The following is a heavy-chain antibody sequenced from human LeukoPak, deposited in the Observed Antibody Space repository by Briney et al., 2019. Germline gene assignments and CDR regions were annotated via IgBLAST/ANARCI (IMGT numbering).Heavy chain of an antibody. D-gene: IGHD3-10*01. J-gene: IGHJ4*02. Sequence: PGGSLRLSSAASGFTFSSYWMHWVRQAPGKVLVWVSRINSDGSSTSYADSVKGRFTISRDNAKNTLYLQMNSLRAEDTAVYYCARGPSFMVRRVIPFDYWGQGTLVTVSS. V-gene: IGHV3-74*01. CDR1: GFTFSSYW. CDR2: INSDGSST. CDR3: ARGPSFMVRRVIPFDY.